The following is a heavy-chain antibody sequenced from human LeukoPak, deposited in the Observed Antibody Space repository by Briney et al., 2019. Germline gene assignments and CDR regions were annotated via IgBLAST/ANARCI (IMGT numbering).Heavy chain of an antibody. CDR3: AKRVPAAMHDAFDI. CDR2: ISYDGSNK. J-gene: IGHJ3*02. V-gene: IGHV3-30*18. CDR1: GFTFSSYG. Sequence: GGSLRLSCAASGFTFSSYGMHWVRQAPGKGLEWVAVISYDGSNKYYADSVKGRFTISRDNSKNTLYLQMNSLRAEDTAVYYCAKRVPAAMHDAFDIWGQGTMVTVSS. D-gene: IGHD2-2*01.